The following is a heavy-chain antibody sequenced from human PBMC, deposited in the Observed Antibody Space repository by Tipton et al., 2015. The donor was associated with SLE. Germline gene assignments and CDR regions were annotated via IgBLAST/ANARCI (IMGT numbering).Heavy chain of an antibody. CDR1: GGSISSYY. CDR2: IYYSGST. CDR3: ARHVGYDSSGYYYYYYGMDV. Sequence: TLSLTCTVSGGSISSYYWSWIRQPPGKGLEWIGYIYYSGSTNYNPSLKSRVTISVDTSKNQFSLKLSSVTAADTAVYYCARHVGYDSSGYYYYYYGMDVWGQGTTVTVSS. J-gene: IGHJ6*02. D-gene: IGHD3-22*01. V-gene: IGHV4-59*08.